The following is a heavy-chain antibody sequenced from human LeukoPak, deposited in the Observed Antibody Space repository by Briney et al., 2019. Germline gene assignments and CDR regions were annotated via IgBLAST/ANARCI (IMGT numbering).Heavy chain of an antibody. J-gene: IGHJ4*02. Sequence: ASVKVSCKASGGTFSSYAISWVRQAPGQGLEWMGGIIPIFGTANYAQKSQGRVTITADESTSTAYMELSSLRSEDTAVYYCARGGGYSYGSHDYWGQGTLVTVSS. V-gene: IGHV1-69*01. CDR1: GGTFSSYA. D-gene: IGHD5-18*01. CDR3: ARGGGYSYGSHDY. CDR2: IIPIFGTA.